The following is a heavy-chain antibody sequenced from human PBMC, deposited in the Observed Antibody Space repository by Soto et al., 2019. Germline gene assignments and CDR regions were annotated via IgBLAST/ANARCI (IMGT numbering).Heavy chain of an antibody. CDR3: AKGGGVRGLDAFDI. Sequence: EVQLLESGGGLVQPGGSLRLSCAASGFTFNNYAMTWVRQAPGKGLEWVSSISGSAGSTYYADSVKGRFTISRDNSKNTLFLQMNSLRAEDTALYYCAKGGGVRGLDAFDIWGQGTMVTVSS. CDR1: GFTFNNYA. CDR2: ISGSAGST. V-gene: IGHV3-23*01. D-gene: IGHD2-8*01. J-gene: IGHJ3*02.